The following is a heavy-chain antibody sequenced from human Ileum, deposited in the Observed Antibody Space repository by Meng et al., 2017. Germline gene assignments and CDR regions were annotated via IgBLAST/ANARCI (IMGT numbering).Heavy chain of an antibody. D-gene: IGHD3-10*01. CDR3: ARDARKLDYYGSGSYDFDY. Sequence: SETLSLTCTVSGYSISSGYYWGWIRQPPGKGLEWIGNIYHGGSTYYNPSLKSRVTILVDTSKNQFSLKLSSVTAADTAVYFCARDARKLDYYGSGSYDFDYWGQGTLVTVSS. V-gene: IGHV4-38-2*02. CDR1: GYSISSGYY. J-gene: IGHJ4*02. CDR2: IYHGGST.